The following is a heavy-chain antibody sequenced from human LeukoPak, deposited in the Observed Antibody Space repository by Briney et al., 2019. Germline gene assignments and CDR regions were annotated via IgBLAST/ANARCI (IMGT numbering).Heavy chain of an antibody. V-gene: IGHV3-9*01. Sequence: QPGRSLRLSCAASGFTFDDYAMHWVRQAPGKGLEWVSGISWNSGSIGYADSVKGRFTISRDNAKNSLYLQTNSLRAEDTALYYCAKGRYSYATFDYWGQGTLVTVSS. CDR2: ISWNSGSI. J-gene: IGHJ4*02. D-gene: IGHD5-18*01. CDR3: AKGRYSYATFDY. CDR1: GFTFDDYA.